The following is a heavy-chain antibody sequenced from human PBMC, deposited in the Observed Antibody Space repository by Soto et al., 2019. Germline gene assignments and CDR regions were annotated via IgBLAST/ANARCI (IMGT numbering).Heavy chain of an antibody. Sequence: QVQLQQWGAGLLKPSETLSLTCAVDGGSFSGFYWSWIRQPPGEGLEWIGEINHSGSTNYNPPLKSRVTISVDTSRNQFSLKLTSATAADTAVYYCARGRGVVRPRLDYWGQGTLVTVSS. CDR3: ARGRGVVRPRLDY. V-gene: IGHV4-34*01. CDR2: INHSGST. CDR1: GGSFSGFY. J-gene: IGHJ4*02. D-gene: IGHD3-3*01.